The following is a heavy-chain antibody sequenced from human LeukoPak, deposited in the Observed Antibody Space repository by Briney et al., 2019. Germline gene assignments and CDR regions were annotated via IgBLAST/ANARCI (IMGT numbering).Heavy chain of an antibody. D-gene: IGHD2-2*01. CDR3: ATTPSTYGAFDI. V-gene: IGHV1-24*01. CDR1: GYTLTELS. J-gene: IGHJ3*02. CDR2: FDPEDGET. Sequence: APVKVSCKVSGYTLTELSMHWVRQAPGKGLEWMGGFDPEDGETIYAQKFQGRVTMTEDTSTDTAYMELSSLRSEDTAVYYCATTPSTYGAFDIWGQGTMVTVSS.